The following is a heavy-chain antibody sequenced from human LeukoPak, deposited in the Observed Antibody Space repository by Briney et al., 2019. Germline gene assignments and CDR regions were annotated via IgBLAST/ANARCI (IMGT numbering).Heavy chain of an antibody. CDR2: IRSKPNNYAT. J-gene: IGHJ4*02. CDR3: TRWPKDGAPFDY. D-gene: IGHD1-26*01. V-gene: IGHV3-73*01. CDR1: RFTFSGSA. Sequence: GGSLRLSCAASRFTFSGSAIYWVRQASGKGLEWVGRIRSKPNNYATAYAASVKGRFTISRDESKNTAYLQMNSLTVEDTAVYYCTRWPKDGAPFDYWGQGTLVTVSS.